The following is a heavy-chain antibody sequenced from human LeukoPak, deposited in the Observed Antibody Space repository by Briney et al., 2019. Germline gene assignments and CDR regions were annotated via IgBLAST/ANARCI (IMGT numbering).Heavy chain of an antibody. Sequence: ASVTVSFKSSVYTFTSYDINWVRQATGQGLAWMGWMNPNSGNTRYAQKFQGRVTMTRNTSISTAYMELSSLRSEDTAVYYCARGAPGSYCSGGSCPYFDYWGQGTLISVSS. CDR3: ARGAPGSYCSGGSCPYFDY. J-gene: IGHJ4*02. D-gene: IGHD2-15*01. V-gene: IGHV1-8*01. CDR1: VYTFTSYD. CDR2: MNPNSGNT.